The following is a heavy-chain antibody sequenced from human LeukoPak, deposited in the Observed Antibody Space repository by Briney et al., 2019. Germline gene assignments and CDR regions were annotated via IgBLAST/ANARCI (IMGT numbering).Heavy chain of an antibody. D-gene: IGHD6-6*01. J-gene: IGHJ4*02. V-gene: IGHV1-46*01. CDR2: INPSGGST. CDR1: GYTFTSYD. CDR3: ASGAAHNFDY. Sequence: ASVKVSCKASGYTFTSYDINRVRQAPGQGLEWMGIINPSGGSTSYAQKFQGRVTMTRDTSTRTVYMELSSLRSEDTAVYYCASGAAHNFDYWGQGTLVTVSS.